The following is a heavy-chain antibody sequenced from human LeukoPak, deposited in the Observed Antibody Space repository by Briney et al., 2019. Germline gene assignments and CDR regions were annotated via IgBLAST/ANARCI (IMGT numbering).Heavy chain of an antibody. D-gene: IGHD2-2*01. J-gene: IGHJ6*02. CDR1: GPTIDDHA. CDR2: IFWKSGVA. V-gene: IGHV3-9*01. Sequence: GGSLRLSCAASGPTIDDHAMHWIRQAPGKGLEWVSGIFWKSGVAGYADSVKGRFTISRDTAKNSMFLQMSSLRVEDTALYYCVGDLRPGGADVWGRGATVTVSS. CDR3: VGDLRPGGADV.